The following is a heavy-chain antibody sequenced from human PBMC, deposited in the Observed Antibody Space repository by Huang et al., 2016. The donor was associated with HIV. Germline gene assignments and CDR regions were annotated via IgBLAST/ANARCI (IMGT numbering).Heavy chain of an antibody. V-gene: IGHV4-4*07. J-gene: IGHJ6*02. CDR3: ARENEFCGSTNCHHYYYGLDV. Sequence: QVQLQESGPGLVKPSETLSLTCTVSGGSISTYYWSWIRQSAGKGLEGIGRFYTSGNTNYNPSRRSRVTMSVDTSKNQFSLRLTSVTAADTAVYYCARENEFCGSTNCHHYYYGLDVWGQGTTVTVSS. CDR2: FYTSGNT. D-gene: IGHD2-2*01. CDR1: GGSISTYY.